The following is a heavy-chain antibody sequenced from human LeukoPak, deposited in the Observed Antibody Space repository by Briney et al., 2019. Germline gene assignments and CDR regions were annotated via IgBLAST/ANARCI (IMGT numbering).Heavy chain of an antibody. CDR2: INPKRGDT. V-gene: IGHV1-2*02. Sequence: ASVKVSCKASGYTFTGYYMHWVRQAPGQGLEWMGWINPKRGDTNYAQKFQGRVTMTRDTSISTVYMELSSLTSDDTAVYYCARDRSLKVYHMDVWGRGTTVTISS. CDR1: GYTFTGYY. J-gene: IGHJ6*03. CDR3: ARDRSLKVYHMDV.